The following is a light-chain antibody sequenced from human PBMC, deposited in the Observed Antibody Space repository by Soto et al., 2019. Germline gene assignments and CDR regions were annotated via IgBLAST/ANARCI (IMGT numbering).Light chain of an antibody. Sequence: DIQMTQSPSSLSASVGDRVTITCRTSRDMGNSLNWYQQKPGKAPTLLIYSTSSLQSGVPPSFSGSGSGTDFTLTISSLRLEDFATYYCQQSYGIPQTFGHGTRVEVK. CDR3: QQSYGIPQT. J-gene: IGKJ1*01. CDR2: STS. CDR1: RDMGNS. V-gene: IGKV1-39*01.